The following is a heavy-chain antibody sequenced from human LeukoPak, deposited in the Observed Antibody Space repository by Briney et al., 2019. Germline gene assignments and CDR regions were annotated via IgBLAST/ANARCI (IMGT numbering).Heavy chain of an antibody. V-gene: IGHV3-9*01. D-gene: IGHD6-19*01. CDR3: AKVSSSGWPYYFDY. J-gene: IGHJ4*02. CDR1: GFTFDDYA. CDR2: ISWNSGSI. Sequence: GRSLRLSCAASGFTFDDYAMHWVRQAPGKGLEWVSGISWNSGSIGYADSVKGRFTISRDNAKNSLDLQMNSLRAEDTALYYCAKVSSSGWPYYFDYWGQGTLVTVSS.